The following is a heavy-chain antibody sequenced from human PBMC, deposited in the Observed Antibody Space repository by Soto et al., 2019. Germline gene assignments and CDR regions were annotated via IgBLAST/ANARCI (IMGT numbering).Heavy chain of an antibody. CDR2: IKSKTDGGAT. Sequence: PGGSLRLSCAASGFTFSNAWMNWVRQAPGKGLEWVGRIKSKTDGGATDYAAPVKGRFTISRDDSKNTLYLQMNSLETEDTAVYYCTTDLGSSWPMDVWGQGTTVTVSS. D-gene: IGHD6-13*01. J-gene: IGHJ6*02. V-gene: IGHV3-15*07. CDR1: GFTFSNAW. CDR3: TTDLGSSWPMDV.